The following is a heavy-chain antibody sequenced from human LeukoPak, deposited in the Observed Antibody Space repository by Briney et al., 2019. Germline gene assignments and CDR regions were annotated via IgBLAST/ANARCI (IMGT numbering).Heavy chain of an antibody. CDR2: ISDSGGST. J-gene: IGHJ4*02. Sequence: PGGSLRLSCAASGFTFSSYAMSWVRQAPGKGLEWVSAISDSGGSTYYADSVKGRFTISRDNSKNTLYLQMNSLRAEDTAVYYCARIFPYYDFWSGYPGYWGQGTLVTVSS. D-gene: IGHD3-3*01. CDR1: GFTFSSYA. CDR3: ARIFPYYDFWSGYPGY. V-gene: IGHV3-23*01.